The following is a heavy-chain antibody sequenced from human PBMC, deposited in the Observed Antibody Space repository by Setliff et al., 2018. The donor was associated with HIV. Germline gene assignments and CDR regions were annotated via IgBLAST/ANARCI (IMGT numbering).Heavy chain of an antibody. D-gene: IGHD1-1*01. CDR3: ARQLSNSVDD. CDR1: GYTFTDYS. V-gene: IGHV1-2*02. Sequence: ASVKVSCKSSGYTFTDYSMHWVRQAPGQGLEWMGWISPDTANTRISQRFRGSVTMTRDRSINTAYMEFSGLTSDDTAVYYCARQLSNSVDDWGQGTLVTVSS. CDR2: ISPDTANT. J-gene: IGHJ4*02.